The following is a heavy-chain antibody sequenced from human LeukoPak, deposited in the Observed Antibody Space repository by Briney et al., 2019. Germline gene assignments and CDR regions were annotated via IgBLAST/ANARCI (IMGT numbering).Heavy chain of an antibody. Sequence: ASVKVSCKASGYTFTSYDINWVRQATGQGLEWMGWMNPNSGNTGYAQKFQGRVTMTRYTSISTAYMELSSLRSEDTAVYYCARLGGATRYYYYYMDVWGKGTTVTISS. J-gene: IGHJ6*03. CDR2: MNPNSGNT. CDR3: ARLGGATRYYYYYMDV. D-gene: IGHD1-26*01. V-gene: IGHV1-8*01. CDR1: GYTFTSYD.